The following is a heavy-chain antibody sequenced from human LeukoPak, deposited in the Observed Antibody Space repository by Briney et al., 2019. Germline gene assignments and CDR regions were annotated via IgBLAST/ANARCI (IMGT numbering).Heavy chain of an antibody. D-gene: IGHD4/OR15-4a*01. V-gene: IGHV3-30*14. Sequence: PGRSLRLSCAASGFTFSMYAIHWVRQAPGKGLEWVAGISHDGSNEDYADSVKGRFTISRDNSKNTLYLQMNSLRAEDTAVYYCARRAGAYSHPYDYWGQGTLVTVSS. CDR3: ARRAGAYSHPYDY. CDR1: GFTFSMYA. J-gene: IGHJ4*02. CDR2: ISHDGSNE.